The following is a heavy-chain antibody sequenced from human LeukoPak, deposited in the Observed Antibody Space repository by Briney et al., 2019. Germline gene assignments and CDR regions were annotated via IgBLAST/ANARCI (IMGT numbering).Heavy chain of an antibody. CDR2: IYRGDST. V-gene: IGHV3-66*01. CDR3: ARVPGLPNGMAV. Sequence: GGSLRLSCAASGFTVSSDYMSWVRQAPGKGLEWVSTIYRGDSTYYADSVKGRFTISRDNSKNTLYLQLNSLRAEDTAVYYCARVPGLPNGMAVWGQGTTVTVSS. J-gene: IGHJ6*02. CDR1: GFTVSSDY.